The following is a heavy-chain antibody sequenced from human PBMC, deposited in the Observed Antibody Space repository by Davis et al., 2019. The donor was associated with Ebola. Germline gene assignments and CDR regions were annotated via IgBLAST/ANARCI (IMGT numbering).Heavy chain of an antibody. CDR2: IKQDGSEK. CDR1: GFTFSSYW. J-gene: IGHJ4*02. CDR3: ARDRDGYSFGTTFDY. Sequence: GESLKISCAASGFTFSSYWMSWVRQAPGKGLEWVANIKQDGSEKYYVDSVKGRFTISRDNSKNTLYLQMNSLRSEDTAVYYCARDRDGYSFGTTFDYWGQGTLVTVSS. V-gene: IGHV3-7*01. D-gene: IGHD5-18*01.